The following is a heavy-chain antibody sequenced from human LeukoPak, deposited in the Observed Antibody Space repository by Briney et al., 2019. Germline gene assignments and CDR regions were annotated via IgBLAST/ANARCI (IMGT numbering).Heavy chain of an antibody. D-gene: IGHD4-17*01. CDR2: IKRITDDGAT. CDR3: TTDFGDYEAY. CDR1: GVDFVKAW. J-gene: IGHJ4*02. V-gene: IGHV3-15*01. Sequence: KAGGSLRLSCATSGVDFVKAWMSWVRQAPGKGLEWVGRIKRITDDGATDYAAPVKGRFIISRDDSKNTVFLQMNSLKSEDTGVYYCTTDFGDYEAYWGQGTLVTVSS.